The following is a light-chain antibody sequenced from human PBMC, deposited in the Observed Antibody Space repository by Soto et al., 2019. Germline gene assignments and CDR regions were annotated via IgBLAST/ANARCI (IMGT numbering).Light chain of an antibody. J-gene: IGKJ4*01. CDR2: AAS. CDR3: QQADTFPLT. V-gene: IGKV1-12*01. CDR1: QGISSW. Sequence: DIQMTQSPSSVSASVGDRVTITCRASQGISSWVAWYQQKPGKAPNLLIYAASSLQSGVPSRFSGSGSGTEFTLTISSLQPEDFANYYCQQADTFPLTFGGGTKVEI.